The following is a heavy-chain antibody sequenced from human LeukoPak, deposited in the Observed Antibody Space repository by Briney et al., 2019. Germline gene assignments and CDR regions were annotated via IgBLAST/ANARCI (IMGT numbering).Heavy chain of an antibody. J-gene: IGHJ5*02. CDR2: INPNSGGT. CDR3: ARGPRVETYYYDSSGYSFDP. CDR1: GYTFTGYY. Sequence: ASVKVSCKASGYTFTGYYMHWVRQAPGQGLEWMGWINPNSGGTNYALKFQGRVTMTRDTSISTAYMELSRLRSDDTAVYYCARGPRVETYYYDSSGYSFDPWGQGTLVTVSS. D-gene: IGHD3-22*01. V-gene: IGHV1-2*02.